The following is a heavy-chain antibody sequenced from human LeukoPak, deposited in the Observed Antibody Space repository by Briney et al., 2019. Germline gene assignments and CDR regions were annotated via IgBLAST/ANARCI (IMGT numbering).Heavy chain of an antibody. J-gene: IGHJ3*02. CDR1: GFTFSSYE. D-gene: IGHD3-10*01. CDR2: ISSSGSTI. V-gene: IGHV3-48*03. Sequence: PGGSLRLSCAASGFTFSSYEMNWVRQAPGKGLEWVSYISSSGSTIYYADSVKGRFTISRDNAKNSLYLQMNSLRAEDTAVYYCARDLIRGGNAFDIWGQGTMVTVSS. CDR3: ARDLIRGGNAFDI.